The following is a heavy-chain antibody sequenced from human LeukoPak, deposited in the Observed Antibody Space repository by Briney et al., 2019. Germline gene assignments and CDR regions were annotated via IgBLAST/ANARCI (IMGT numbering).Heavy chain of an antibody. D-gene: IGHD5-18*01. Sequence: HTGGSLRLSCAASGFTFSSYAMNWVRQAPGKGLEWVSAISGSGGSTYYADSVKGRFTISRDNSKNTLFLQMNSLRAEDTAVYYCAKEERDTAMAENFDSWGQGTLVTVSS. CDR1: GFTFSSYA. CDR3: AKEERDTAMAENFDS. V-gene: IGHV3-23*01. J-gene: IGHJ4*02. CDR2: ISGSGGST.